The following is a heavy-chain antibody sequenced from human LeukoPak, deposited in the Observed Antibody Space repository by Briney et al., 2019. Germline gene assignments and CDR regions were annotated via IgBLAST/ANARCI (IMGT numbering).Heavy chain of an antibody. Sequence: PGGSLRLSCAASGFTFSSYAMSWVRQAPGKGLEWVSAISGSGGSTYYADSVKGRFTISRDNSKSTLYLQMNSLRAEDTAVYYCAKEMYYGSGSYWYGFDYWGQGTLVTVSS. CDR3: AKEMYYGSGSYWYGFDY. J-gene: IGHJ4*02. V-gene: IGHV3-23*01. CDR2: ISGSGGST. CDR1: GFTFSSYA. D-gene: IGHD3-10*01.